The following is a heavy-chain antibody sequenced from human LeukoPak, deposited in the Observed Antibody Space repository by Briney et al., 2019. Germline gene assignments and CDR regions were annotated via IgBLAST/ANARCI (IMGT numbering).Heavy chain of an antibody. CDR3: GTDSRSTWFYH. CDR1: GGSFCGYY. CDR2: INHSGST. J-gene: IGHJ5*02. D-gene: IGHD1-26*01. Sequence: SETLSLTCAVYGGSFCGYYWSWIRQPPGKGLEWIGEINHSGSTNYNPSLKSRVTISIDTSKNQFSLKLTSVTAADAAVYFCGTDSRSTWFYHWGQGTMVTVSS. V-gene: IGHV4-34*01.